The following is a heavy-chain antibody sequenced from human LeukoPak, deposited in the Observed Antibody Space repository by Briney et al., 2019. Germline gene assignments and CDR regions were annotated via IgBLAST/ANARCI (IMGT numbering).Heavy chain of an antibody. CDR3: ARADSSSWFDY. CDR1: GFSFSDYY. CDR2: ISSSGSST. V-gene: IGHV3-11*05. D-gene: IGHD3-22*01. Sequence: GGSLRLSCAASGFSFSDYYMVWIRQAPGKGPEWISVISSSGSSTNYADSVRGRFAVSRDNAKNSLFLQMNRLRPEDSAVYYCARADSSSWFDYWGQGTLVSVSS. J-gene: IGHJ4*02.